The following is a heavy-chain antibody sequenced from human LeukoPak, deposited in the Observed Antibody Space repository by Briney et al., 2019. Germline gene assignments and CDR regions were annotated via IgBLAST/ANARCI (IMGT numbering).Heavy chain of an antibody. D-gene: IGHD3-22*01. CDR3: ARDYRYYYDSSGPDAFDI. CDR2: IYYSGST. Sequence: PSETLSLTCTVSGGSISSSSYYWGWIRQPPGKGLEWIGYIYYSGSTYYNPSLKSRVAISVDTSKNQFSLKLSSVTAADTAVYYCARDYRYYYDSSGPDAFDIWGQGTMVTVSS. J-gene: IGHJ3*02. CDR1: GGSISSSSYY. V-gene: IGHV4-31*03.